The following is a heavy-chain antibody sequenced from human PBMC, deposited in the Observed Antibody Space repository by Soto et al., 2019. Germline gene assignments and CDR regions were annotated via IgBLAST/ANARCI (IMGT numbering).Heavy chain of an antibody. V-gene: IGHV3-53*01. CDR3: AREVSGTSFDY. D-gene: IGHD1-7*01. CDR2: TYTGGYT. CDR1: GFIVSDNY. J-gene: IGHJ4*02. Sequence: GGSLRLSCAASGFIVSDNYINWVRQAPGKGLEWVSVTYTGGYTYYADSVKGRFTISRDNSKNTLYLQMNSLRAEDAAVYYCAREVSGTSFDYWGQGNLVTVSS.